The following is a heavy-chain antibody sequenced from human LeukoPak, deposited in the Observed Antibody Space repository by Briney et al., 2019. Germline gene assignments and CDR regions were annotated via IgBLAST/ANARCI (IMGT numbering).Heavy chain of an antibody. CDR2: IKRDGSET. CDR1: GFSFSNFW. J-gene: IGHJ6*02. V-gene: IGHV3-7*01. CDR3: AREEVGADYYYYYGMDV. Sequence: GGSLRLSCAASGFSFSNFWMSWVRQAPGKGLEWVASIKRDGSETSYVDSVKGRLTISRDNSKNTLYLQMNSLRAEDTAVYYCAREEVGADYYYYYGMDVWGQGTTVTVSS. D-gene: IGHD1-26*01.